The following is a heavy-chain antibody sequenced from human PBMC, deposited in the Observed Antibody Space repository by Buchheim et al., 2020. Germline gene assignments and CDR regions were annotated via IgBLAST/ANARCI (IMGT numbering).Heavy chain of an antibody. CDR1: GFTFSSYA. Sequence: EVQLLESGGGLVQPGGSLRLSCAASGFTFSSYAMSWVRQAPGKGLEWVSAISGSGGSTYYADSVKGRITISRANSKNTLYLQMNSLRAEDTAVYYCAKDDATICGVVIMGMGGMDVWGQGTT. V-gene: IGHV3-23*01. CDR2: ISGSGGST. J-gene: IGHJ6*02. D-gene: IGHD3-3*01. CDR3: AKDDATICGVVIMGMGGMDV.